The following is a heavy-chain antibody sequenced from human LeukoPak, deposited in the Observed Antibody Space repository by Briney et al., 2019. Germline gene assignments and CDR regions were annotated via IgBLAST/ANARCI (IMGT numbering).Heavy chain of an antibody. V-gene: IGHV3-48*01. D-gene: IGHD5-24*01. CDR2: IGIDSGNT. Sequence: PGGSLRLSCAASGFTFSDYSMNWVRQAPGRGREWISYIGIDSGNTNYADSVKGRFTISGDKAKNSLYLQMNSLRVEDTAVYYCARDYKYAFDNWGQGTLVTVSS. J-gene: IGHJ4*02. CDR1: GFTFSDYS. CDR3: ARDYKYAFDN.